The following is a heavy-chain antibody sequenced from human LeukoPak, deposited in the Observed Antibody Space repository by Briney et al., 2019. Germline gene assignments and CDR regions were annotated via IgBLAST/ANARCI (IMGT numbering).Heavy chain of an antibody. CDR2: VDPGSGGT. Sequence: ASVKVSCKASGFIFSDYYLNWVRQAPGQGLEWMGWVDPGSGGTDFAQKFQGRVTMTRDTFISTAYMEVNRLTSDDTAVYYCTRGSMLRGVSDFDYWGQGTLVTVSS. V-gene: IGHV1-2*02. D-gene: IGHD3-10*01. CDR3: TRGSMLRGVSDFDY. J-gene: IGHJ4*02. CDR1: GFIFSDYY.